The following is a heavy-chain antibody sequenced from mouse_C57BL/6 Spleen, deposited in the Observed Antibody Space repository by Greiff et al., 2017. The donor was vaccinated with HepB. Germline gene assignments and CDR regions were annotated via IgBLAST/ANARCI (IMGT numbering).Heavy chain of an antibody. J-gene: IGHJ2*01. D-gene: IGHD1-2*01. CDR1: GYAFTNYL. Sequence: QVQLQQSGAELVRPGTLVKVFCKASGYAFTNYLIEWVKQRPGQGLEWIGVINPGSGGTNYNEKFKGKATLTADKSSNTTYMQLSSLASEDSAVYFCASYGLDYWGHGTTLTVSS. CDR2: INPGSGGT. V-gene: IGHV1-54*01. CDR3: ASYGLDY.